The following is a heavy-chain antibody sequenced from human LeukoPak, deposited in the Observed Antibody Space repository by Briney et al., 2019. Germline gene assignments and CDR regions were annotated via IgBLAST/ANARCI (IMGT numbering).Heavy chain of an antibody. CDR1: GFSFSDYG. Sequence: PGGSLRLSCSASGFSFSDYGMHWVRQAPGKGLEWVALIWYDGTNKYYADSVKGRFTISRDNSKNTLSLEMNSLRAEDTAVYYCARGYCSGGRCPYFWLWGQGTLVTVSS. CDR3: ARGYCSGGRCPYFWL. J-gene: IGHJ4*02. CDR2: IWYDGTNK. V-gene: IGHV3-33*01. D-gene: IGHD2-15*01.